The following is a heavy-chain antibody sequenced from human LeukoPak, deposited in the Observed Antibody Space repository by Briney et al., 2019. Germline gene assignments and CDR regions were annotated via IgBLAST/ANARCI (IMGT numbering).Heavy chain of an antibody. CDR3: ATGIVGATDEPLFDY. Sequence: GASVKVSCKVSGYTLTELSMHWVRQAPGKGLEWMEGFDPEDGETIYAQKFQGRVTMTEDTSTDTAYMELSSLRSEDTAVYYCATGIVGATDEPLFDYWGQGTLVTVSS. CDR2: FDPEDGET. CDR1: GYTLTELS. D-gene: IGHD1-26*01. J-gene: IGHJ4*02. V-gene: IGHV1-24*01.